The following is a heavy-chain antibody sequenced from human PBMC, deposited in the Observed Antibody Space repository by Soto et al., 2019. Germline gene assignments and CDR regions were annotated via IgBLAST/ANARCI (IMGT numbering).Heavy chain of an antibody. CDR3: ARSTGYGDSYFDY. V-gene: IGHV4-59*01. J-gene: IGHJ4*02. CDR1: GGSISSYY. D-gene: IGHD4-17*01. Sequence: SETLSLTCTVSGGSISSYYWNWIRQPPGKGLEWVGYMYYSRSTNYNPSLKSRVTISGDTSKNQLSLKLSSVTAADTAVYYCARSTGYGDSYFDYWGQGTLVTVSS. CDR2: MYYSRST.